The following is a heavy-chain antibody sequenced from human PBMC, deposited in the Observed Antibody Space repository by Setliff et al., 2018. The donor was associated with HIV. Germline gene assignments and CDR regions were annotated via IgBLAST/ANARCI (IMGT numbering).Heavy chain of an antibody. CDR3: AKGPDYEMEDYFDY. CDR2: IWNDGSNK. Sequence: GGSLRLSCAASGFVFTRFGYHWVRQAPGKGLEWVAVIWNDGSNKYYADSVKGRFTISRDNSKNTVYLQMDSLKIDDTAVYYCAKGPDYEMEDYFDYWGQGTLVTVS. J-gene: IGHJ4*02. CDR1: GFVFTRFG. D-gene: IGHD4-17*01. V-gene: IGHV3-30*02.